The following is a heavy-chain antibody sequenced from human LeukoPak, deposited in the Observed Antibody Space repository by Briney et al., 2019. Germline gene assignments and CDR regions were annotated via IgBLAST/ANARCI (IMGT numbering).Heavy chain of an antibody. V-gene: IGHV4-59*12. CDR2: IYYSGRT. Sequence: PSETLSLTCTVFGGSISTNYWSWIRQPPGKGLEWIGYIYYSGRTNYNPSLKSRVTISVDKSKNQFSLKLSSVTAADTAVYYCARDCSGGSCYYYGMDVWGQGTTVTVSS. D-gene: IGHD2-15*01. CDR1: GGSISTNY. CDR3: ARDCSGGSCYYYGMDV. J-gene: IGHJ6*02.